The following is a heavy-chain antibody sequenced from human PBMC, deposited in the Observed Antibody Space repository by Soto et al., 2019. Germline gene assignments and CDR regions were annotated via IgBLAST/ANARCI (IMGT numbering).Heavy chain of an antibody. V-gene: IGHV3-30*18. CDR1: GFTFSSYG. J-gene: IGHJ4*02. Sequence: QVQLVESGGGVVRPGRSLRLSCVVSGFTFSSYGMHWVRQAPGKGLEWVAVIPYDGSHTYYADSVKGRFTISRDNSKNTLYLQMDSLRAEDTGVYYCAKLLVLEGEVQDFDYWGQGTLVTVSS. D-gene: IGHD3-3*01. CDR2: IPYDGSHT. CDR3: AKLLVLEGEVQDFDY.